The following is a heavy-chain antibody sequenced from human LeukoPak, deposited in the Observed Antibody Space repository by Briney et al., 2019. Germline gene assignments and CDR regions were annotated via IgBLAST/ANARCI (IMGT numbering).Heavy chain of an antibody. J-gene: IGHJ4*02. V-gene: IGHV3-23*01. Sequence: GGSLRLSCAASGFTFSSYAMSWVRQAPGKGLEWVSAISGSGGSTYYADSVKGRFTISRDNSKNTLYLQMNSLRAEDTAVYYCAKGRSSSSGSGPMGYWGQGTLVTVSS. CDR3: AKGRSSSSGSGPMGY. CDR2: ISGSGGST. D-gene: IGHD6-6*01. CDR1: GFTFSSYA.